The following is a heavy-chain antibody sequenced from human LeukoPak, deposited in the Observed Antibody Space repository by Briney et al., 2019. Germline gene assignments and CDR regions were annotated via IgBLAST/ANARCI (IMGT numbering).Heavy chain of an antibody. CDR3: AASLWFGVNPEY. CDR2: IFYDGST. Sequence: SETLSLTCTVSGGSISNSNYYWGWIRQPPGKGLEWIGSIFYDGSTDYNPSLRSRVTISVDTSKNHVYLTLNSVAAADTAIYYCAASLWFGVNPEYWGQGTLVTVSS. CDR1: GGSISNSNYY. D-gene: IGHD3-10*01. V-gene: IGHV4-39*01. J-gene: IGHJ4*02.